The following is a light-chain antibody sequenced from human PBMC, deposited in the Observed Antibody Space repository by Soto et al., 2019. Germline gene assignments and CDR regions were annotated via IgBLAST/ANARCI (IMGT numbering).Light chain of an antibody. CDR2: KAS. V-gene: IGKV1-5*03. CDR1: QSISSW. Sequence: DIQMTQSPSTLSASVGDRVTITCRARQSISSWLAWYQQKPGKAPNLLIYKASSLETGVPSRFRGSGSGTDFTLPISSLQPDHFATYYCQQYNSYPITFGQGTRLEIK. CDR3: QQYNSYPIT. J-gene: IGKJ5*01.